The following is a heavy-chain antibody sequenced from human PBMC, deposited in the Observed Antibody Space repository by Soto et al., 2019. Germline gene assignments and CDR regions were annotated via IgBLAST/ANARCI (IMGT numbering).Heavy chain of an antibody. CDR3: VEATVWTGVDF. CDR1: GFAVSSKY. D-gene: IGHD1-1*01. V-gene: IGHV3-53*01. CDR2: IYGGGTT. Sequence: EVQLVESGGGLIQPGGSLRLSCAASGFAVSSKYMTWVRQAPGKGLEWVSVIYGGGTTYYADSVKGRFTISRDTSKNTLYLQMTSLGAKHTAGYYCVEATVWTGVDFWGQGTVVTASS. J-gene: IGHJ4*02.